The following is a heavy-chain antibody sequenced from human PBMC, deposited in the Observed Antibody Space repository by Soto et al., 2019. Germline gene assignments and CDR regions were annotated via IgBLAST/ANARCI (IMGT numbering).Heavy chain of an antibody. CDR2: LSYDGSNK. J-gene: IGHJ4*02. Sequence: GSLRLSYAASGFPFSSYGMHWVRQAPGKGLEWVAVLSYDGSNKYCAESVKGRLTISGDNSKNTLYLQMNSLRAEETAVHYGAKEARGAGTKKLSQIEAAPPDYWGQGTLVTVSS. D-gene: IGHD1-7*01. CDR3: AKEARGAGTKKLSQIEAAPPDY. V-gene: IGHV3-30*18. CDR1: GFPFSSYG.